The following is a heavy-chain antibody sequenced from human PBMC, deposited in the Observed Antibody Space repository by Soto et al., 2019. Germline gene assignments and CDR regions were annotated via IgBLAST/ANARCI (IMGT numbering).Heavy chain of an antibody. CDR2: IFHSGST. CDR3: ARDGSSWHTSNNWFDP. V-gene: IGHV4-59*12. Sequence: SETLSLTCTVSSGSISNSYSWGWIRQPPGKGLEWIGYIFHSGSTNYNPSLKSRVTISLDTSKNQFSLKLSSVTAADTAVYYCARDGSSWHTSNNWFDPWGQGTLVTVSS. CDR1: SGSISNSYS. D-gene: IGHD6-13*01. J-gene: IGHJ5*02.